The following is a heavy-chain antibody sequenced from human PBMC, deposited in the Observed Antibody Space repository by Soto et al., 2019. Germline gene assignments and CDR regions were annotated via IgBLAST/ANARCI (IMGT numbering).Heavy chain of an antibody. CDR3: ARQARYAASHYYGMDV. V-gene: IGHV4-59*08. CDR1: GGSISSYY. D-gene: IGHD3-9*01. CDR2: IYYSGST. J-gene: IGHJ6*02. Sequence: SETLSLTCTVSGGSISSYYWSWIRQPPGKGLEWIGYIYYSGSTNYNPSLKSRVTISVDTSKNQFSLKLSSVTAADTAVYYCARQARYAASHYYGMDVWGQGTTVTVSS.